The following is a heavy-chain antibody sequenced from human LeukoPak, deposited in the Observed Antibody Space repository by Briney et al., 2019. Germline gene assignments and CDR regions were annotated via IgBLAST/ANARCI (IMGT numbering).Heavy chain of an antibody. CDR3: ARLSPGSSSLYFDY. D-gene: IGHD6-13*01. Sequence: SETLSLTCTVSGGSISSSSYYWGWVRQPPGKGLGWIGSIYYSGSTYYNPSLKSRVTISVDTSKNPFSLKLSSVTAADTAVYYCARLSPGSSSLYFDYWGQGTLVTVSS. CDR1: GGSISSSSYY. J-gene: IGHJ4*02. CDR2: IYYSGST. V-gene: IGHV4-39*01.